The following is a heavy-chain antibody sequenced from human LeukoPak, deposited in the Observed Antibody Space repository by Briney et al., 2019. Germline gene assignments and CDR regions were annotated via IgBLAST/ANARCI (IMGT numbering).Heavy chain of an antibody. CDR2: INHSGNT. D-gene: IGHD3-10*01. CDR1: GGPFSDYY. CDR3: ARDPYGSGSYYPNWFDP. V-gene: IGHV4-34*01. Sequence: SETLSLTCAVYGGPFSDYYWSWIRQPPGKGLEWIGEINHSGNTNYNPSLKSRVTISVGTSKNQFSLKLSSVTAADTAVYYCARDPYGSGSYYPNWFDPWGQGTLVTVSS. J-gene: IGHJ5*02.